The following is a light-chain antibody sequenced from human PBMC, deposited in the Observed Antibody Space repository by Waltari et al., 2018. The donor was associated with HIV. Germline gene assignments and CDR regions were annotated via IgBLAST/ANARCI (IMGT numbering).Light chain of an antibody. CDR2: AAS. J-gene: IGKJ1*01. V-gene: IGKV1-27*01. Sequence: DVQMTQSPSSLSASVGDRVSITCRASQGIGHSLAWYQQKPGKVPNLLIYAASTLQSGVPARFSGSGSGTHFTLTISSPQPEDIATYYCQKYNSAPRTFGQGTKVEIK. CDR3: QKYNSAPRT. CDR1: QGIGHS.